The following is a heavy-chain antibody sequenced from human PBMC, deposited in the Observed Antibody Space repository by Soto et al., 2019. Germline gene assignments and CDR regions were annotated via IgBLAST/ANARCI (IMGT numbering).Heavy chain of an antibody. CDR2: IYYSGST. CDR1: GDSVSSGSYY. D-gene: IGHD6-13*01. Sequence: PSETLSLTCTVSGDSVSSGSYYWTWIRQPPGRGLEWIGYIYYSGSTNYNPSLKSRITMSLDTSKNQFSLKLKSVTAADTAVYYCARDRGYRSNWGFYSFEHWGQGALVTVSS. J-gene: IGHJ4*02. CDR3: ARDRGYRSNWGFYSFEH. V-gene: IGHV4-61*01.